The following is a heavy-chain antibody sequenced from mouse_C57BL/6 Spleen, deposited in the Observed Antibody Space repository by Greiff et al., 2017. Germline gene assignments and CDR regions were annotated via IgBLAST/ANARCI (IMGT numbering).Heavy chain of an antibody. V-gene: IGHV5-4*01. J-gene: IGHJ2*01. Sequence: EVQVVESGGGLVKPGGSLKLSCAASGFTFSSYAMSWVRQTPEKRLEWVATISDGGSYTYYPDNVKGRFTISRDNAKNNLYLQMSHLKSEDTAMYYCARGPTFITTVVAPDYWGQGTTLTVSS. CDR1: GFTFSSYA. CDR2: ISDGGSYT. CDR3: ARGPTFITTVVAPDY. D-gene: IGHD1-1*01.